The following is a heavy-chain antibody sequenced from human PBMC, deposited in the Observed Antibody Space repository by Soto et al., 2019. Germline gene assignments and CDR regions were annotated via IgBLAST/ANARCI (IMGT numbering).Heavy chain of an antibody. D-gene: IGHD2-2*01. V-gene: IGHV3-66*01. CDR1: GFSVNNYY. CDR3: RAHAIYGEPAAGFDY. J-gene: IGHJ4*02. CDR2: INSGSST. Sequence: EVQLLQSGGGLVQPGGSLRVSCAASGFSVNNYYISWVRQTPGKGLEWVSTINSGSSTFYADSVKGRFIISRDNSKNTVFLQMNSLRPDDTAVYYCRAHAIYGEPAAGFDYWGQGTLVTVSS.